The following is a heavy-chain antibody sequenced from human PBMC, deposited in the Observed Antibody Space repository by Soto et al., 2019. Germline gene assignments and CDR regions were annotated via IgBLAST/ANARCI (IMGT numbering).Heavy chain of an antibody. D-gene: IGHD3-22*01. Sequence: QVQLVQSGAEVKRPGSSVKVSCKTSGGTFGPHTITWVRQAPGQVLEWMGRIIPIVDIINYAQRCQGRLTITADKSTSTSYMELSSLRSDDTAMYYCARDHNFDASGYSQWGQGTLVTVSS. CDR1: GGTFGPHT. CDR2: IIPIVDII. CDR3: ARDHNFDASGYSQ. J-gene: IGHJ4*02. V-gene: IGHV1-69*08.